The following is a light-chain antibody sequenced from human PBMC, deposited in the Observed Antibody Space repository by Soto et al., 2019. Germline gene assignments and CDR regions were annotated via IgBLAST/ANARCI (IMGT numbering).Light chain of an antibody. CDR2: GVS. CDR1: QSVSSSS. J-gene: IGKJ4*01. Sequence: EIVLTQSPGTPSLSPGDSATLSCRASQSVSSSSLAWYQQKPGQAPRLLFFGVSNRAAGVPDRFGGSGSGTDFTLTISRLEPEDFAVYYCQQYGGSPLTFGGGTKVDIK. V-gene: IGKV3-20*01. CDR3: QQYGGSPLT.